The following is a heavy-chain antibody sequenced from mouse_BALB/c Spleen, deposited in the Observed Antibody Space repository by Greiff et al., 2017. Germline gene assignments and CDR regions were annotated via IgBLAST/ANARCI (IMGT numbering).Heavy chain of an antibody. D-gene: IGHD6-2*01. CDR2: ILPGSGST. CDR1: GYTFSSYW. V-gene: IGHV1-9*01. J-gene: IGHJ3*01. Sequence: QVQLKESGAELMKPGASVKISCKATGYTFSSYWIEWVKQRPGHGLEWIGEILPGSGSTNYNEKFKGKATFTADTSSNTAYMQLSSLTSEDSAVYYCARSVSEAYWGQGTLVTVSA. CDR3: ARSVSEAY.